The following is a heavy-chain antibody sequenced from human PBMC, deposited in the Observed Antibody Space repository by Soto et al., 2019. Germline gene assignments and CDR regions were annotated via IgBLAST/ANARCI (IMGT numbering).Heavy chain of an antibody. V-gene: IGHV4-34*01. CDR3: ASVYNY. CDR1: GGSFSGYY. Sequence: SETLSLTCAVYGGSFSGYYWAWIRQPPGKELEWIGEINHSGSTKYNPSLKSRVTILVDTSKNQFSLKVSSVTAADTGVYYCASVYNYWGQGTLVTVSS. D-gene: IGHD4-4*01. CDR2: INHSGST. J-gene: IGHJ4*02.